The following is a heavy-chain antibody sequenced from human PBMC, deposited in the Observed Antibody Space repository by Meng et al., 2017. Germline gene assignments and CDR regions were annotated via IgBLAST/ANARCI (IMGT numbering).Heavy chain of an antibody. D-gene: IGHD1-26*01. V-gene: IGHV3-23*01. CDR2: ISGSGGST. CDR3: AKDPYESGGI. Sequence: SFATSALTFSSYAMSWVRQAPGKGLEWVSAISGSGGSTYYADSVKGRFTISRDNSKNTLYLQMNSLRAEDTAVYYCAKDPYESGGIWGQGTLVTVSS. J-gene: IGHJ1*01. CDR1: ALTFSSYA.